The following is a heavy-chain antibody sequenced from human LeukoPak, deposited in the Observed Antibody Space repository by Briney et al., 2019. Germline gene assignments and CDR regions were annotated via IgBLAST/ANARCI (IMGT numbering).Heavy chain of an antibody. D-gene: IGHD6-13*01. CDR2: INPNSGGT. V-gene: IGHV1-2*02. CDR3: ARARPSSRLSNEEFDY. Sequence: ASVTVSCKASGYTFTVYYMHWVRQAPGQGLEWMGWINPNSGGTNYAQKFQGRVTMTRDTSISTAYMELSRLRSDDTAVYYCARARPSSRLSNEEFDYWGQGTLVTVSS. CDR1: GYTFTVYY. J-gene: IGHJ4*02.